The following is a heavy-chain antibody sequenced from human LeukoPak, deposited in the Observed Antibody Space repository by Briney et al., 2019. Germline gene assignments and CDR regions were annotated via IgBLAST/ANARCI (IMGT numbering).Heavy chain of an antibody. D-gene: IGHD2-8*01. J-gene: IGHJ4*02. CDR2: IIPILGIA. Sequence: SVTVSCTASGGTFSSHAISWVRQAPGQGLEWMGRIIPILGIANYAQKFQGRVTITADKSTSTAYMELSSLRSEDTAVYYCARVGGYCTNGVCYHYFDYWGQGTLVTVSS. CDR3: ARVGGYCTNGVCYHYFDY. V-gene: IGHV1-69*04. CDR1: GGTFSSHA.